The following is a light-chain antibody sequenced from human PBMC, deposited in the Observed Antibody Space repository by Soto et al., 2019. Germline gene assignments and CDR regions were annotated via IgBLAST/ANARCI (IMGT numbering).Light chain of an antibody. J-gene: IGKJ1*01. V-gene: IGKV3-15*01. CDR1: QTVSSY. CDR3: QQYNNWPPWT. CDR2: GAS. Sequence: DIVLTQSPATLSLSPGERATLSCRASQTVSSYLAWYQHKPGQAPRLLIYGASTRATGIPARFSGSGSGTEFTLTISSLQSEDFAVYYCQQYNNWPPWTFGQGTKVDI.